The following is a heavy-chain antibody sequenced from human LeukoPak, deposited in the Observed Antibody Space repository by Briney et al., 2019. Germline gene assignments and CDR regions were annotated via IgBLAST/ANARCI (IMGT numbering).Heavy chain of an antibody. CDR2: ISNDGSNK. CDR3: ARSPRDSSGYFLYYFDY. J-gene: IGHJ4*02. CDR1: GFTFSSYG. Sequence: GGSLRLSCAASGFTFSSYGMHWVRQAPGKGLEWVAVISNDGSNKYYADSVKGRFTISRDNSKNTLYLQMNSLRAEDTAVYYCARSPRDSSGYFLYYFDYWGQGTLVTVSS. D-gene: IGHD3-22*01. V-gene: IGHV3-30*03.